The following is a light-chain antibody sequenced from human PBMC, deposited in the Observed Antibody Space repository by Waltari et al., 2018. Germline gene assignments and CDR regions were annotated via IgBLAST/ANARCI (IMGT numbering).Light chain of an antibody. Sequence: DIVMTQSPLSLPVTPGEPASISCRSSQSLLHSNGYNYLDWDLKKPGQSPQLLVYLGYNRAAGVPDRFSGSGSGTDFTLKISRVEAEDVGVYYCMQALQTPWTFGQGTKVEIK. CDR1: QSLLHSNGYNY. J-gene: IGKJ1*01. CDR3: MQALQTPWT. V-gene: IGKV2-28*01. CDR2: LGY.